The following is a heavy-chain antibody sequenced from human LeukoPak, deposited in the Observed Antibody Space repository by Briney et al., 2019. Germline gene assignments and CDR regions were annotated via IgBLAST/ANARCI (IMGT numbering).Heavy chain of an antibody. CDR3: ARADVDIVATITGRMVY. D-gene: IGHD5-12*01. CDR1: GYTFTSYY. V-gene: IGHV1-46*01. J-gene: IGHJ4*02. Sequence: GASVKVSCKASGYTFTSYYMHWVRQAPGQGLEWMGIINPSGGSTSYAQKFQGRVTMTRDTSTSTVYMELSSLRSEDTAVYYCARADVDIVATITGRMVYWGQGTLVTVSS. CDR2: INPSGGST.